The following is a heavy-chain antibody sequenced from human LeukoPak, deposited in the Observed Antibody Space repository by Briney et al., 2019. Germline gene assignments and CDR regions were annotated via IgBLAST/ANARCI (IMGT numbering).Heavy chain of an antibody. CDR3: ARGPRYYDILTGYSNWFDP. D-gene: IGHD3-9*01. CDR1: GGSVSSGSYY. V-gene: IGHV4-39*01. J-gene: IGHJ5*02. CDR2: IYYSGST. Sequence: SETLSLTCTVSGGSVSSGSYYWSWIRQPPGKGLEWIGSIYYSGSTYYNPSLKSRVTISVDTSKNQFSLKLSSVTAADTAVYYCARGPRYYDILTGYSNWFDPWGQGTLVTVSS.